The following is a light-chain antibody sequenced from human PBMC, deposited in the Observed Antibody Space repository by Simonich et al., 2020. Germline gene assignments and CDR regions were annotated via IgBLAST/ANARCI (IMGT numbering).Light chain of an antibody. V-gene: IGLV2-14*01. CDR2: DVR. Sequence: QSALTQPPSASGSPGQSVTISCTGTSSDVGGYNYVSWYQQHPGKAPKLMIYDVRKRPPGVSNRFSGSKSGNTASLTISGLQAEDEADYYCSSYTSSSTVVFGGGTKLTVL. J-gene: IGLJ2*01. CDR1: SSDVGGYNY. CDR3: SSYTSSSTVV.